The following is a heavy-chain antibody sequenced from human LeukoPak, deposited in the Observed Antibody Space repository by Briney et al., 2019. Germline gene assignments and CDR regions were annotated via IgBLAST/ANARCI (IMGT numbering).Heavy chain of an antibody. CDR2: IYYSGST. D-gene: IGHD2-2*01. Sequence: SETLSLTCTVSGGSISSYYWSWLRQPPGKGLEWIGYIYYSGSTNYNPSLKSRVTISVDTSKNQFSLKLSSVTAADTAVYYCARGPSAAPLDYWGQGTLVTVSS. CDR1: GGSISSYY. J-gene: IGHJ4*02. V-gene: IGHV4-59*01. CDR3: ARGPSAAPLDY.